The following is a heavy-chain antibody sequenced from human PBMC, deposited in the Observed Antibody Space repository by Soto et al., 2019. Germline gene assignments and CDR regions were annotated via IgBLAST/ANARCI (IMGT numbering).Heavy chain of an antibody. CDR1: GFTFSSYA. CDR2: ISGSGGST. CDR3: ARMGPGTYFDY. J-gene: IGHJ4*02. D-gene: IGHD6-13*01. Sequence: EVQLLDSGGGLVQPGGSLRLSCAASGFTFSSYAMNWVRQAPGKGLEWVSVISGSGGSTYYADSVKGRFTISRDNSKNTLNLQMNSLRAEDTAVYYCARMGPGTYFDYWGQGTLVTVSS. V-gene: IGHV3-23*01.